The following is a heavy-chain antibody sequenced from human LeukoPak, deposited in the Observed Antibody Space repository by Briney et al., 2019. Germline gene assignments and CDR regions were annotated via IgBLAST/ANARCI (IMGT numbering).Heavy chain of an antibody. CDR3: ARVGGYCSGGSCYLLRFDY. CDR2: IKTDGSEK. D-gene: IGHD2-15*01. V-gene: IGHV3-7*01. CDR1: GFTFSNYW. J-gene: IGHJ4*02. Sequence: GGSLRLSCEGSGFTFSNYWMGWVRQAPGKGLQWVANIKTDGSEKYYVDSVKGRFTISRDNAKNSLYLQMNSLRAEDTAVYYCARVGGYCSGGSCYLLRFDYWGQGTLVTVSS.